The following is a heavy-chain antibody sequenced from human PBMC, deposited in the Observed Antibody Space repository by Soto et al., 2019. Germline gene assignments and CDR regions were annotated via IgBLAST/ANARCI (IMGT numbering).Heavy chain of an antibody. CDR1: GFTFSSYG. D-gene: IGHD5-18*01. CDR2: IWYDGSNK. V-gene: IGHV3-33*01. J-gene: IGHJ4*02. CDR3: ARDSYGYSYGYVPAGFFAY. Sequence: GGSLRLSCAASGFTFSSYGMHWVRQAPGKGLEWVAVIWYDGSNKYYADSVKGRFTISRDNSKNTLYLQMNSLRAEDTAVYYCARDSYGYSYGYVPAGFFAYCGQGTLVPGSS.